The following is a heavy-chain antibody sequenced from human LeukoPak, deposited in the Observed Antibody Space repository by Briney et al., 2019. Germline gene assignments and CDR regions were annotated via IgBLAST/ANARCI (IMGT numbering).Heavy chain of an antibody. D-gene: IGHD3-3*02. CDR1: GFTFSSYA. CDR2: ISYDGSNK. J-gene: IGHJ3*02. Sequence: GGSLRLSCAASGFTFSSYAMHWVRQAPGKGLEWVAVISYDGSNKYYADSVKGRFTISRDNSKNTLYLQMNSLRAEDTAVYYCARDTAPFFPHAFDIWGQGTMVTVSS. CDR3: ARDTAPFFPHAFDI. V-gene: IGHV3-30-3*01.